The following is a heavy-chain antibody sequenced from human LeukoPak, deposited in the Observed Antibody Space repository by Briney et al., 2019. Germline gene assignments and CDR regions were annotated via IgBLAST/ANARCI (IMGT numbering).Heavy chain of an antibody. CDR3: ARDRGWLQFDY. D-gene: IGHD5-24*01. V-gene: IGHV3-7*05. CDR2: IKEDGSAK. CDR1: GFTFSSNW. J-gene: IGHJ4*02. Sequence: GGSLRLSCAASGFTFSSNWMSWVRQAPGKGLQWVANIKEDGSAKYYVDSLKGRFTISRDNAENSLYLQMNSLRVEDTAVYFCARDRGWLQFDYWGQGTLVTVSS.